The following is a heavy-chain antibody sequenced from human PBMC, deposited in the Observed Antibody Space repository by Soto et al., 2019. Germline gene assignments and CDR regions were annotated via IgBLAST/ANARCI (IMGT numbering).Heavy chain of an antibody. CDR2: ISHSGTT. CDR1: GDSISSSSSY. Sequence: QLQLQESGPGLVKPSETLSLTCTVSGDSISSSSSYWGWIRQPPGKGLEWIAIISHSGTTYYTPPLKSGLTISVDTSKNQFSLNLASVTAADTAVYYCARRNYPYYFDYWGQGTLVTVSS. D-gene: IGHD3-10*01. J-gene: IGHJ4*02. V-gene: IGHV4-39*01. CDR3: ARRNYPYYFDY.